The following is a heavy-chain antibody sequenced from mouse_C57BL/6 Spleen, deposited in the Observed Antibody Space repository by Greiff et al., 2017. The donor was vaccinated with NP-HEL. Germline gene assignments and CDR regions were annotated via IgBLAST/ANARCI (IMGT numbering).Heavy chain of an antibody. Sequence: EVQLVESGGGLVKPGGSLKLSCAASGFTFSSYAMSWVRQTPGQRLEWVATISDGGSYTYYPDNLKGRFTITGDNSKNNQYLQISHLTSEDTAMYYSASGELSSGYGFDYWGQGTTLTVSS. CDR2: ISDGGSYT. D-gene: IGHD3-1*01. V-gene: IGHV5-4*01. J-gene: IGHJ2*01. CDR1: GFTFSSYA. CDR3: ASGELSSGYGFDY.